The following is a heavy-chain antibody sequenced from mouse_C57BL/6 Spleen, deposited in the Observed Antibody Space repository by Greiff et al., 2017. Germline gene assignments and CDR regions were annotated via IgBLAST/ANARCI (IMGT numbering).Heavy chain of an antibody. CDR2: IYPGSGST. Sequence: QVQLKQPGAELVKPGASVKMSCKASGYTFTSYWITWVKQRPGQGLEWIGDIYPGSGSTNYNEKFKRKATLTVDTSSSTAYMQLSSLTSEDSAVYYCARDDGYFLAYWGQGTLVTVSA. D-gene: IGHD2-3*01. V-gene: IGHV1-55*01. CDR3: ARDDGYFLAY. J-gene: IGHJ3*01. CDR1: GYTFTSYW.